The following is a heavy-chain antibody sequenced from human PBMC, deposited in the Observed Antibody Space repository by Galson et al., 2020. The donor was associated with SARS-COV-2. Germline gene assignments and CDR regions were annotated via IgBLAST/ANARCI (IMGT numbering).Heavy chain of an antibody. Sequence: GGSLRLSCAASGFTFSSYGMHWVRQAPGKGLEWVAVIWYDGSNKYYADSVKGRFTISRDNSKNTLYLQMNSLRAEDTAVYYCARGHYDFWSCYLDIWGQGTMVTVSS. CDR2: IWYDGSNK. CDR3: ARGHYDFWSCYLDI. J-gene: IGHJ3*02. D-gene: IGHD3-3*01. V-gene: IGHV3-33*01. CDR1: GFTFSSYG.